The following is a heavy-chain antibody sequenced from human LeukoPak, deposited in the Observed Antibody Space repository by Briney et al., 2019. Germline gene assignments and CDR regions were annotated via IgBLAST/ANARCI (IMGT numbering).Heavy chain of an antibody. Sequence: SETLSLTCTVSGGSIGFYYWSWIRQPPGKGLEWIGYMYNKGSTSYNPSLKSRVTISVDTSKNQFSLNVRSVTAADTAVYYCARDRPGIAVAGDALDIWGQGTMVTVPS. CDR2: MYNKGST. D-gene: IGHD6-19*01. V-gene: IGHV4-59*01. CDR3: ARDRPGIAVAGDALDI. J-gene: IGHJ3*02. CDR1: GGSIGFYY.